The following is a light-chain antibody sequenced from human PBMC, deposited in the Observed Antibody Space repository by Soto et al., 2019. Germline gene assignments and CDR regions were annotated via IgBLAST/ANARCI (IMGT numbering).Light chain of an antibody. V-gene: IGLV2-14*01. CDR2: EVS. CDR3: SSYTDTNTYV. J-gene: IGLJ1*01. Sequence: QSALTQPASVSGSPGQSITISCTGTSSDVGGYNYVSWYQQHPGKAPKLLIYEVSNRPSGVSNRFSGSKSGNTASLTISGLQDEDEADYYCSSYTDTNTYVFGTGTKVTVL. CDR1: SSDVGGYNY.